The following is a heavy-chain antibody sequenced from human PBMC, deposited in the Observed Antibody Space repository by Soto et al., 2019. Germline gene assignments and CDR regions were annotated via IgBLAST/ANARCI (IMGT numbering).Heavy chain of an antibody. V-gene: IGHV1-2*04. Sequence: ASVKVSCKTSGYSFTDYKLHWVRQAPGQGLEWMGWVDPNGGGSNSAQEFQGSVTMTWDTSITTAYLDLTRLTTNDTATYFCATWVDYGDFEGFDFWGQGTLVTLSS. D-gene: IGHD4-17*01. CDR2: VDPNGGGS. CDR3: ATWVDYGDFEGFDF. CDR1: GYSFTDYK. J-gene: IGHJ4*02.